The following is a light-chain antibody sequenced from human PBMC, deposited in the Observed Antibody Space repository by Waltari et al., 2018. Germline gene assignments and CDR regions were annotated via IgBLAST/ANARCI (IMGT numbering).Light chain of an antibody. J-gene: IGLJ2*01. V-gene: IGLV2-8*01. Sequence: QSALTQPPSASGSPGQSVTISCTGTSSDVGDYKSDPWYQLRPGKPPKLLIFEVNNRPSWVPYRFSGSRSGNTASLTVSGLQADDEADYFCSSYAGRNTVIFGGGTKLTVL. CDR3: SSYAGRNTVI. CDR1: SSDVGDYKS. CDR2: EVN.